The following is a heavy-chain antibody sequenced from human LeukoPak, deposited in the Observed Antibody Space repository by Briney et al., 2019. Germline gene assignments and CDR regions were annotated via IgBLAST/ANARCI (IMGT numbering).Heavy chain of an antibody. D-gene: IGHD3-10*01. V-gene: IGHV4-59*01. CDR1: GGSISSYY. Sequence: PSEILSLTCTVSGGSISSYYWSWIRQPPGKGLEWIGYIYYSGSTNYNPSLKSRVTISVDTSKNQFSLKLSSVTAADTAVYYCARERFGEFDYWGQGTLVTVSS. CDR2: IYYSGST. J-gene: IGHJ4*02. CDR3: ARERFGEFDY.